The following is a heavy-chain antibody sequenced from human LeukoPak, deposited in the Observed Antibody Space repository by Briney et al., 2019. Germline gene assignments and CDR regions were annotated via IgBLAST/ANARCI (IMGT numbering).Heavy chain of an antibody. CDR1: GFTFSSYA. CDR3: ARVGSGRYYTPFDS. Sequence: GGSLRLSCAASGFTFSSYAMHWVRQAPGEGLEWVAVISYDGSNKYYADSVKGRFTISRDNSENTLYLQMNSLRTEDTAVYYCARVGSGRYYTPFDSWGQGILVTVSS. D-gene: IGHD1-26*01. V-gene: IGHV3-30-3*01. J-gene: IGHJ4*02. CDR2: ISYDGSNK.